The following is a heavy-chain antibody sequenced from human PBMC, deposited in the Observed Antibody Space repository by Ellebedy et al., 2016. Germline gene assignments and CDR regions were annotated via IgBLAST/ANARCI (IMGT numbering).Heavy chain of an antibody. CDR2: ISAYNGNT. CDR3: ARYYYDSSGDQGGKDY. J-gene: IGHJ4*02. D-gene: IGHD3-22*01. Sequence: ASVKVSCKASGYTFTSYGISWVRQAPGQGLEWMGWISAYNGNTNYAQKLQGRVTMTTDTSTSTAYMELRSLRSDDTAVYYCARYYYDSSGDQGGKDYWGQGTLVTVSS. V-gene: IGHV1-18*01. CDR1: GYTFTSYG.